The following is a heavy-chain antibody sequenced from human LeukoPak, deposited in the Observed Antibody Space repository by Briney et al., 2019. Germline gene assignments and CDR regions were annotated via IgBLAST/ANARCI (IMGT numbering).Heavy chain of an antibody. CDR1: GFTFSSHA. CDR3: AKGGYSYGLGWTFDY. Sequence: GGSLRLSCAASGFTFSSHAMIWVRQAPGKGLEYVSGIGASGGSTYYADSVKGRFTISRDNSKNTLYLQMNSLRAEDTAVYYCAKGGYSYGLGWTFDYWGQGTLVTVSS. V-gene: IGHV3-23*01. CDR2: IGASGGST. D-gene: IGHD5-18*01. J-gene: IGHJ4*02.